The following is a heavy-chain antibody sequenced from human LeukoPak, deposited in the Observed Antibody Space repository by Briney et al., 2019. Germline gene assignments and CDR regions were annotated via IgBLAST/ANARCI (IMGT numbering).Heavy chain of an antibody. J-gene: IGHJ4*02. V-gene: IGHV3-23*01. CDR2: IRGSDDST. Sequence: GGSLRLSCAASGFTFSSYSMTWVRQAPGKGLEWVSTIRGSDDSTYYADSVKGRFTISRDNSKNTLYLQMNSLRAEDTAIYYCAKDTGPAAGITADYWGQGTLVTVSS. D-gene: IGHD6-13*01. CDR1: GFTFSSYS. CDR3: AKDTGPAAGITADY.